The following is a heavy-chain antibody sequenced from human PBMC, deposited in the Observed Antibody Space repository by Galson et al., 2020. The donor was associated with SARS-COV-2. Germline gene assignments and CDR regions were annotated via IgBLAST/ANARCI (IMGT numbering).Heavy chain of an antibody. CDR2: IYHSGST. J-gene: IGHJ5*02. V-gene: IGHV4-4*02. CDR1: GGSISSSNW. D-gene: IGHD6-6*01. Sequence: SETLSLTCAVSGGSISSSNWWSWVRQPPGKGLEWIGEIYHSGSTNYNPSLKSRVTISVDKSKNQFSLKLSSVTAADTAVYYCARVSRETEYSSTEGWFDPWGQGTLVTVSS. CDR3: ARVSRETEYSSTEGWFDP.